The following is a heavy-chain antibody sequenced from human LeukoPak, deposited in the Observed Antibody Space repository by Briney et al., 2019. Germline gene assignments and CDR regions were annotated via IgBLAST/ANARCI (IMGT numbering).Heavy chain of an antibody. CDR3: ASGDIVATIKYFQH. CDR1: GGTFSSYA. V-gene: IGHV1-69*06. D-gene: IGHD5-12*01. J-gene: IGHJ1*01. CDR2: IIPIFGTA. Sequence: SVKVSCKASGGTFSSYAISWVRQATGQGLEWMGGIIPIFGTANYAQKFQGRVTITADKSTSTAYMELSSLRSEDTAVYYCASGDIVATIKYFQHWGQGTLVTVSS.